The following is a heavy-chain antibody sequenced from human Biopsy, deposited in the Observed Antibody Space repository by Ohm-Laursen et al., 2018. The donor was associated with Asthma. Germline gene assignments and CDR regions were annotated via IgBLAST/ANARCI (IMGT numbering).Heavy chain of an antibody. CDR1: GFTFGSYA. D-gene: IGHD1-26*01. CDR3: ARAGALIVGATMGY. CDR2: ISYDGSNK. V-gene: IGHV3-30-3*01. J-gene: IGHJ4*02. Sequence: SLRLSCSASGFTFGSYAMHWVRQAPGKGLEWVAVISYDGSNKYYADSVKGRFTISRDNSKNTLYLQMNSLRAEDTAVYYCARAGALIVGATMGYWGQGTLVTVSS.